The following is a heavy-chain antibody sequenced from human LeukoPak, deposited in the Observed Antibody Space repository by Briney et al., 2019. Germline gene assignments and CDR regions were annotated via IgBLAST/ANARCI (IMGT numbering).Heavy chain of an antibody. CDR2: DYASGRT. CDR3: ARAPGIEDY. CDR1: GVSINSGGYY. Sequence: SETLSLTCTVSGVSINSGGYYWMRNGQPAGKELECIGKDYASGRTKDNPSLRRQAPITLNKTKNHFSLKVDSVTAADTAVYYCARAPGIEDYWGQGTLVIVSS. V-gene: IGHV4-61*09. J-gene: IGHJ4*02. D-gene: IGHD3-10*01.